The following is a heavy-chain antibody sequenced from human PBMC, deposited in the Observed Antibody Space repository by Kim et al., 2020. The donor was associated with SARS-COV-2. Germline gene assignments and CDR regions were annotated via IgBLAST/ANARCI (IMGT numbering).Heavy chain of an antibody. CDR1: GYTFTSYG. CDR3: ARDYCSSTSCYYGGGNYYYYYGMDV. V-gene: IGHV1-18*04. J-gene: IGHJ6*02. Sequence: ASVKVSCKASGYTFTSYGISWVRQAPGQGLEWMGWISAYNGNTNYAQKLQGRVTMTTDTSTSTAYMELRSLRSDDTAVYYCARDYCSSTSCYYGGGNYYYYYGMDVWGQGTTVTVSS. CDR2: ISAYNGNT. D-gene: IGHD2-2*01.